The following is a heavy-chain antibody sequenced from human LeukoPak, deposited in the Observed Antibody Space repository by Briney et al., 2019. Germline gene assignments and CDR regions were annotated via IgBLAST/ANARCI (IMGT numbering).Heavy chain of an antibody. J-gene: IGHJ6*02. Sequence: GGSLRLSCAASGFTFSNAWMSWVRQAPGKGLEWVGRIKSKTDGGTTDYAAPVKGRFTISRDDSKNTLYLQMNSLKTEDTAVYYCTTLREGLRAFYYYYGMDVWGQGTRSPSP. CDR3: TTLREGLRAFYYYYGMDV. CDR1: GFTFSNAW. V-gene: IGHV3-15*01. D-gene: IGHD4-17*01. CDR2: IKSKTDGGTT.